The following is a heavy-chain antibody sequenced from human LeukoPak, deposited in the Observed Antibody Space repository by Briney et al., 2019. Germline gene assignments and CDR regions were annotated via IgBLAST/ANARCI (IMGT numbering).Heavy chain of an antibody. CDR1: GFSLSTIGVG. CDR2: IYWDDDK. D-gene: IGHD3-22*01. J-gene: IGHJ4*02. Sequence: SGPTLVKPTQTLTLTCTFSGFSLSTIGVGVGWILQPPGKALEWLALIYWDDDKRYSPTLTSRLTITKDTSKNQVVLTMTNMDPMDTATYYCAHDSSGYYGFDYWGQGTLVTVSS. CDR3: AHDSSGYYGFDY. V-gene: IGHV2-5*02.